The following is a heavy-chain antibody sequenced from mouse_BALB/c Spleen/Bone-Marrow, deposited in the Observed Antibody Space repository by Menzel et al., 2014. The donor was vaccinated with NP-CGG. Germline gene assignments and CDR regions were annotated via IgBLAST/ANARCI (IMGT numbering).Heavy chain of an antibody. CDR2: IRNKANGYTT. CDR3: ARGYCDDY. Sequence: EVKLMESGGGLVQPGGSLRLSCATSGFTFTDYFMTWVSQPPGNALEWFGFIRNKANGYTTESSASVKGRFTIYRNNPQSILYLQMNTLRAEDSATYYCARGYCDDYWGQGTTLTVSS. CDR1: GFTFTDYF. J-gene: IGHJ2*01. V-gene: IGHV7-3*02.